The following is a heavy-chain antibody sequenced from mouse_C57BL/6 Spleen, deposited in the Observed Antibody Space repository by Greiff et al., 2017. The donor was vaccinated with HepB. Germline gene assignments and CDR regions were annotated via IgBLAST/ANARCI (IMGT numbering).Heavy chain of an antibody. CDR2: INYDGSST. CDR3: ARDYYGLHWYFDV. V-gene: IGHV5-16*01. CDR1: GFTFSDYY. J-gene: IGHJ1*03. D-gene: IGHD1-1*01. Sequence: EVKLLESEGGLVQPGSSMKLSCTASGFTFSDYYMAWVRQVPEKGLEWVANINYDGSSTYYLDSLKSRFIISRDNAKNILYLQMSSLKSEDTATYYCARDYYGLHWYFDVWGTGTTVTVSS.